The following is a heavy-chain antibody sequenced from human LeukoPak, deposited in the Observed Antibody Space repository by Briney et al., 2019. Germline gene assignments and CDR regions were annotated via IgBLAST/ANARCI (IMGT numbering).Heavy chain of an antibody. Sequence: SQTFSLTCAISGDSVSSNSAAWNWIRQSPSRGLEWLGRTYYRSKWYNDYAVSVKSRITINPDTSKNQFSLQLNSVTPEDTAVYYCARDKGYCSGGSCYEERDYYYMDVWGKGTTVTVSS. J-gene: IGHJ6*03. D-gene: IGHD2-15*01. CDR3: ARDKGYCSGGSCYEERDYYYMDV. CDR1: GDSVSSNSAA. V-gene: IGHV6-1*01. CDR2: TYYRSKWYN.